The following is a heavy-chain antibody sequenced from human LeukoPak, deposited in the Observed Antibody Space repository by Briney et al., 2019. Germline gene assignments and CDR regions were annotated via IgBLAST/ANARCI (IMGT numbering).Heavy chain of an antibody. CDR2: ITSSGSNI. D-gene: IGHD2-21*02. Sequence: GGSLRLSCAASGFTFSTYEMNWVRQAPGKGLEWLSYITSSGSNIQYADSVKGRFTISRGNTKNSLYLQMNSLRAEDTAVYYCARERVNCGGDCIDYWGQGTLVTVSS. CDR1: GFTFSTYE. CDR3: ARERVNCGGDCIDY. J-gene: IGHJ4*02. V-gene: IGHV3-48*03.